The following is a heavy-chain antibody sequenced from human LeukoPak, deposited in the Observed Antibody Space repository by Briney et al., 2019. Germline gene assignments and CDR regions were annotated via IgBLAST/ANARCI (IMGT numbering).Heavy chain of an antibody. D-gene: IGHD2-21*01. Sequence: GASVKVSCKASGYTFTGYYMHWVRQAPGQGLEWMGWINPNSGGTKYAQKFQGRVTMTRDTSITTVYMEISRLTSDDTALFYCAVAPGDYWGQGTLVTVSS. V-gene: IGHV1-2*02. J-gene: IGHJ4*02. CDR3: AVAPGDY. CDR1: GYTFTGYY. CDR2: INPNSGGT.